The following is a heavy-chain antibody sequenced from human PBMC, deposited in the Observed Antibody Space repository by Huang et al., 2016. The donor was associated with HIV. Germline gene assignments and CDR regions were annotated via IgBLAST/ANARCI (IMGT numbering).Heavy chain of an antibody. J-gene: IGHJ4*02. Sequence: EVQLVQSEAEVKKPGESLKISCRGSGYSFTNYWIGWVRKRPGEGLEWRGVIYPADSDTRYSPSFQGQVTFSADKSTRTAYLQWSSLQASDTAIYYCARSEVLVTAVPFDHWGQGTLVTVSS. CDR2: IYPADSDT. CDR1: GYSFTNYW. D-gene: IGHD2-21*02. V-gene: IGHV5-51*03. CDR3: ARSEVLVTAVPFDH.